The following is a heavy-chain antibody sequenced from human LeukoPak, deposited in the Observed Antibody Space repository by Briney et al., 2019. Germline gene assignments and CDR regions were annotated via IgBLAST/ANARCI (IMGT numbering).Heavy chain of an antibody. CDR1: GGSISSYY. J-gene: IGHJ6*02. Sequence: SETLSPTCTVSGGSISSYYWSWIRQPPGKGLEWIGYIHYSGSTNYNPSLKSRVTISVDPSKNQFSLKLSSVTAADTAVYYCARGHYGMDVWGQGTTVTVSS. CDR2: IHYSGST. V-gene: IGHV4-59*01. CDR3: ARGHYGMDV.